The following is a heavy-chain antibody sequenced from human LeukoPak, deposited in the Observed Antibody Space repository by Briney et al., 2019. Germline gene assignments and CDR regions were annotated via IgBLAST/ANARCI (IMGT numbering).Heavy chain of an antibody. CDR1: GFTFSTYS. J-gene: IGHJ4*02. CDR3: ASSGYSVSLDS. Sequence: GESLRLSCAASGFTFSTYSMNWVRQAPGKGLEWVSSISSSSGFIYYADSVKGRFTISRDNAKNSLYLQMNSLRAEDTAVYYCASSGYSVSLDSWGQGTLVAVSS. D-gene: IGHD3-22*01. V-gene: IGHV3-21*01. CDR2: ISSSSGFI.